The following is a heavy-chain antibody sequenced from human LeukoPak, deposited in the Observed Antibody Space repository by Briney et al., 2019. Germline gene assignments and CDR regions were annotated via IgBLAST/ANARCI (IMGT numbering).Heavy chain of an antibody. J-gene: IGHJ5*02. CDR2: IYYSGST. V-gene: IGHV4-59*08. Sequence: SETLSLTCTVSGGSFGTYYWSWIRQPPGKGLEWIGNIYYSGSTKYNPSLKSRVTISVDTGKKQFSLKLSAVTAADTAVYFCVRYSGYLYYNWFDPWGQGTLVTVFS. CDR1: GGSFGTYY. CDR3: VRYSGYLYYNWFDP. D-gene: IGHD5-12*01.